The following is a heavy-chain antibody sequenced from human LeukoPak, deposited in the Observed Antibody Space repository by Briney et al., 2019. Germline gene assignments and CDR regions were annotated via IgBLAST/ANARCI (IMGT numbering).Heavy chain of an antibody. CDR2: ISYIGST. CDR1: DDSFSSHY. CDR3: ARDLVTVTKGFDI. V-gene: IGHV4-59*11. J-gene: IGHJ3*02. D-gene: IGHD4-17*01. Sequence: KPSETLSLTCAVSDDSFSSHYWTWIRQPPGKGLEWIGYISYIGSTNYNPSLESRVTISIDTSKNQFSLKLTSVTAADTAVYYCARDLVTVTKGFDIWGQGTMVSVSS.